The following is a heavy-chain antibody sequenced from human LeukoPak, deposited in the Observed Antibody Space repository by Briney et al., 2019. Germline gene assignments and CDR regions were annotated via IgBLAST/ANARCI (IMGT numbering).Heavy chain of an antibody. J-gene: IGHJ6*02. V-gene: IGHV4-61*08. Sequence: SQTLSLTCTVSGGSISSGGYYWSWIRQPPGKGLEWIGYIYYSGSTNYNPSPKSRVTISVDTSKNQFSLKLSSVTAADTAVYYCARTHYDFWSGYGYGMDVWGQGTTVTVSS. CDR1: GGSISSGGYY. CDR2: IYYSGST. CDR3: ARTHYDFWSGYGYGMDV. D-gene: IGHD3-3*01.